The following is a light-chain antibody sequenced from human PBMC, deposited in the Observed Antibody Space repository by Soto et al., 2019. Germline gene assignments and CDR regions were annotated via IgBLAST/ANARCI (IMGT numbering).Light chain of an antibody. Sequence: EIVMTQSPATLSVSPGERATLSCRASQSVGSNLAWYQQKPGQAPRLLIYGASTRATGIPARFSGSGSGTEFPLPISSLQSEDFAIDCCQQYNNWPPDRTFGQGTKVEIK. CDR1: QSVGSN. CDR3: QQYNNWPPDRT. CDR2: GAS. V-gene: IGKV3-15*01. J-gene: IGKJ1*01.